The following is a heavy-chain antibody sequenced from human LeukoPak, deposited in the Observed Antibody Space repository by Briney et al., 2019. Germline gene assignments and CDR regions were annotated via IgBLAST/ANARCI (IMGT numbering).Heavy chain of an antibody. J-gene: IGHJ4*02. CDR3: AKPLSGSPYYFDF. CDR1: GFNFSSFG. CDR2: MRYDGSYK. V-gene: IGHV3-30*02. Sequence: PGGSLRLSCAASGFNFSSFGMHWVRQTPGKGLEWLTFMRYDGSYKTYVDSVKGRFTISRDNSKKTVYLQMNSLKTEDTAVYYCAKPLSGSPYYFDFWGQGTLVIVSS. D-gene: IGHD1-26*01.